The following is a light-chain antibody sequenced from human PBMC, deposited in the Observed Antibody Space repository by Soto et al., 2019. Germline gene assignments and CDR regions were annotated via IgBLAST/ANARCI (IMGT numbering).Light chain of an antibody. Sequence: EIVLTQSPGTLSLSPWERATLSCRASQSVGNNQLAWYQQKPGQAPRLLIYGASNRATGIPDRFSGSGSGTDFTLTISRLEPEDFAVYYCQQYGSSGTFGQGTKVDIK. J-gene: IGKJ1*01. CDR1: QSVGNNQ. CDR2: GAS. V-gene: IGKV3-20*01. CDR3: QQYGSSGT.